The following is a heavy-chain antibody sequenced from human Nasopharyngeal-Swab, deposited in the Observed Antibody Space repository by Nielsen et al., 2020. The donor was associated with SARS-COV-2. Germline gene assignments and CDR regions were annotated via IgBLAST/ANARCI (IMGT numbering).Heavy chain of an antibody. D-gene: IGHD3-3*01. J-gene: IGHJ2*01. CDR1: GFTFSSYE. V-gene: IGHV3-48*03. CDR3: ARVDRITIFGVAPWAHWYFDL. CDR2: ISSSGSTI. Sequence: SLKISCAASGFTFSSYEMNWVRQAPGKGLEWVSYISSSGSTIYYADSVKGRFTISRDNAKNSLYLQMNSLRAEDTAVYYCARVDRITIFGVAPWAHWYFDLWGRGTLVTVSS.